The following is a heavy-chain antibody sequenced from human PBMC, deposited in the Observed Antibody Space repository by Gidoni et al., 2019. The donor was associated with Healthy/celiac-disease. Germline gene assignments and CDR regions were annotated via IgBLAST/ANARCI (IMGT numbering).Heavy chain of an antibody. CDR3: ARDQGWGYYFDY. V-gene: IGHV3-33*01. CDR1: GFTFSSYG. Sequence: QVQLVESGGGVVQPGRSLRRSCAASGFTFSSYGMHWVRQAPGKGLEWVAVIWYDGSNKYYADSVKGRFPISRDNSKNTLYLQMNSLRAEDTAVYYCARDQGWGYYFDYWGQGTLVTVSS. CDR2: IWYDGSNK. D-gene: IGHD3-16*01. J-gene: IGHJ4*02.